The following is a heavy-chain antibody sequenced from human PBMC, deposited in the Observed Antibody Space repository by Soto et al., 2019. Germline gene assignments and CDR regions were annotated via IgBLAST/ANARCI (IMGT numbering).Heavy chain of an antibody. CDR2: ISYRGIT. J-gene: IGHJ5*02. CDR1: GGSFSSGAYH. CDR3: ARMSATGTRWFDP. D-gene: IGHD6-13*01. Sequence: QVQLQESGPGLVKPSQTLSLTCTVSGGSFSSGAYHWSWVRQPPGQGLEWIASISYRGITYSNPSLKSRLSMSVDTSKNQFSLNLTSVTAADTAVYHCARMSATGTRWFDPWGQGTLVTVSS. V-gene: IGHV4-31*03.